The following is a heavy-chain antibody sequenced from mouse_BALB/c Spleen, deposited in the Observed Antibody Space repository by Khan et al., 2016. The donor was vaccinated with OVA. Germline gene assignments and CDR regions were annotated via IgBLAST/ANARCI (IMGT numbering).Heavy chain of an antibody. Sequence: QVQLQQSGPELVKPGASVRISCKASGYTFTTSYLHWVKQRPGQGLEWIGWIYPGSFNTNYNETFKGKATMTADTSSNTAYMTLSSLTSEDCAGYVCAKDDYFWGDAMDYWGQGTSVTVSS. J-gene: IGHJ4*01. V-gene: IGHV1-66*01. CDR1: GYTFTTSY. D-gene: IGHD2-4*01. CDR3: AKDDYFWGDAMDY. CDR2: IYPGSFNT.